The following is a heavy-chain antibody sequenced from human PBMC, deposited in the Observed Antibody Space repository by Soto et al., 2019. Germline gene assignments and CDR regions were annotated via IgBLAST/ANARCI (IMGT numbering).Heavy chain of an antibody. J-gene: IGHJ5*02. CDR2: IYYSGST. V-gene: IGHV4-31*03. Sequence: SETLSLTCTVSGGSISSGGYYWSWIRQHPGKGLEWIGYIYYSGSTYYNPSLKSRVTISVDTSKNQFSLKLSSVTAADTAVYYCARVWQTYDYVWGSYRYTGNWFDPWGQGTLVTVSS. D-gene: IGHD3-16*02. CDR1: GGSISSGGYY. CDR3: ARVWQTYDYVWGSYRYTGNWFDP.